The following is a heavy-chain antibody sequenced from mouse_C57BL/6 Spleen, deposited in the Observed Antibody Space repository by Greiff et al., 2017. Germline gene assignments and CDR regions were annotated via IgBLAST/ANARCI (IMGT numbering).Heavy chain of an antibody. V-gene: IGHV2-2*01. Sequence: QVQLKQSGPGLVQPSQSLSITCTVSGFSLTSYGVHWVRQSPGKGLEWLGVIWSGGSTDYNAAFISRLSISKDNSTSQVFFKMNSLQADDTAIYYCARGPPYYGSSYGFAYWGQGTLVTVSA. CDR3: ARGPPYYGSSYGFAY. CDR2: IWSGGST. D-gene: IGHD1-1*01. CDR1: GFSLTSYG. J-gene: IGHJ3*01.